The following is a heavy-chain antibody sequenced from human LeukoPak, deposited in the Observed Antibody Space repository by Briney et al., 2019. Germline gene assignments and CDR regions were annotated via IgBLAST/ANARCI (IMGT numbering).Heavy chain of an antibody. CDR2: FYSSTRT. CDR1: GDSLTSGSRY. CDR3: ARCMSELDYGDYAYYYHMDV. Sequence: PSQTLSLTCTVSGDSLTSGSRYWSWIRQPAGKGLEWIGHFYSSTRTTYNPSLESRVTISGDTAKNQFSLKLDSVIAADTAVYFCARCMSELDYGDYAYYYHMDVWGKGTTVTVSS. D-gene: IGHD4-17*01. J-gene: IGHJ6*04. V-gene: IGHV4-61*09.